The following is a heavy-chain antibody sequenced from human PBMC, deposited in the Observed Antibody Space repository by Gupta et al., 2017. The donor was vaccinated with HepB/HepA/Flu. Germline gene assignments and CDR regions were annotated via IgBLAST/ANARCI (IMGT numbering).Heavy chain of an antibody. CDR1: GGSISSYS. CDR3: ARGGGYCSSTSCSYGYYYMDV. Sequence: QVQLQESGPGLVKPSETLSLTCTVSGGSISSYSWSWIRQPAGKGLEWIGRIYTSGSTNYNPSLKSRVTMSVDTSKNQFSLKLSSVTAADTAVYYCARGGGYCSSTSCSYGYYYMDVWGKGTTVTVSS. V-gene: IGHV4-4*07. J-gene: IGHJ6*03. CDR2: IYTSGST. D-gene: IGHD2-2*01.